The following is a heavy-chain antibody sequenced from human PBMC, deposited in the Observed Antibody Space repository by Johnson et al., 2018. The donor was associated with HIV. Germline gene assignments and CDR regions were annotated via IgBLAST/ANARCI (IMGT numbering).Heavy chain of an antibody. D-gene: IGHD4-23*01. CDR2: INSDGSST. Sequence: VQLVESGGGLVQPGGSLRLSCAASGFTFSSYWMHWVRQAPGKGLVWVSRINSDGSSTSYADSVKGRFTISRDNAKNTLYLQMNSLRAEDTALDYCARDFNSGSPDGAVDIWGQGRMVTVSS. CDR1: GFTFSSYW. J-gene: IGHJ3*02. CDR3: ARDFNSGSPDGAVDI. V-gene: IGHV3-74*01.